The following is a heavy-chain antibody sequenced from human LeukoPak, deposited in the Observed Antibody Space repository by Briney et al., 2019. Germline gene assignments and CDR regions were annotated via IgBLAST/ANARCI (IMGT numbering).Heavy chain of an antibody. CDR1: GDSVSSNSAA. CDR3: AREIAVAGTTYYGMDV. J-gene: IGHJ6*02. CDR2: TYYRSKWYN. D-gene: IGHD6-19*01. V-gene: IGHV6-1*01. Sequence: SQTLALTCAISGDSVSSNSAAWNWIRQSPSRGLEWLGRTYYRSKWYNDYAVSVKSRITINPDTSKNQFSLQLNSVTPEDTAVYYCAREIAVAGTTYYGMDVWGQGTTVTVSS.